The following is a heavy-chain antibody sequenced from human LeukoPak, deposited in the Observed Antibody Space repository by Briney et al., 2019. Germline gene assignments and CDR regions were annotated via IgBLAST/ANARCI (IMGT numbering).Heavy chain of an antibody. CDR1: GFTFSSSW. CDR3: ARDGIFGPYYFDY. J-gene: IGHJ4*02. CDR2: IKQDGSEK. D-gene: IGHD2-15*01. Sequence: GGALRLSCAASGFTFSSSWMSWVCEAPGKGLEWVANIKQDGSEKYYVDSVKGRFTISRDNAKNSLYLQMNSLRAEDTAVYYCARDGIFGPYYFDYWGQGTLVTVSS. V-gene: IGHV3-7*01.